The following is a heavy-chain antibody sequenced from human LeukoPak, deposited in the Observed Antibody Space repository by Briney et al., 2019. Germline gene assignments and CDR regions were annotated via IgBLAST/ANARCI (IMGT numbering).Heavy chain of an antibody. CDR2: ISGSGGST. CDR1: GFTFSSYA. D-gene: IGHD2-15*01. CDR3: AKDICSGGSCSSDY. V-gene: IGHV3-23*01. Sequence: AGGSLRLSCAASGFTFSSYAMSWVRQAPGKGLEWVSAISGSGGSTYYADSVKGRFTISRDNSKNTVYLQMNSLRAEDTAIYYCAKDICSGGSCSSDYWGQGTLVTVSS. J-gene: IGHJ4*02.